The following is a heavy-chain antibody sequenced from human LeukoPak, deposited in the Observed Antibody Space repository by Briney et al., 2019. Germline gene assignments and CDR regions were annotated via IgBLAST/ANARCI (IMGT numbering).Heavy chain of an antibody. D-gene: IGHD5-18*01. CDR3: ARAPLYTAMADDAFDI. CDR1: GFTFNNYA. CDR2: ISYDGGNK. Sequence: GGSLRLSCAASGFTFNNYAMHWVRQAPGKGLEWVAVISYDGGNKYYADSVKGRFTISRDNSKNTLYLQMNSLRAEDTAVYYCARAPLYTAMADDAFDIWGQGTMVTVSS. J-gene: IGHJ3*02. V-gene: IGHV3-30-3*01.